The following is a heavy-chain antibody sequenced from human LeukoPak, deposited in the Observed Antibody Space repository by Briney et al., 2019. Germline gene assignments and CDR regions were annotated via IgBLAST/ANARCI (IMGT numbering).Heavy chain of an antibody. J-gene: IGHJ4*02. Sequence: ASVKVSCKASGYTFTNYYLHWVRQAPGQGLEWMGWINPNNGGTNYAQKFQGRVTMTRDTFISTVYMEVTRLRSDDTALYYCARPPGLDGYNRYDYWGQGTLVTVSS. V-gene: IGHV1-2*02. CDR2: INPNNGGT. CDR1: GYTFTNYY. D-gene: IGHD5-24*01. CDR3: ARPPGLDGYNRYDY.